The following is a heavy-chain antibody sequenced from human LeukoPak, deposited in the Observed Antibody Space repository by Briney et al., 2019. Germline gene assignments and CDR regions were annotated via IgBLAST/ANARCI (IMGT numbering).Heavy chain of an antibody. D-gene: IGHD3-9*01. J-gene: IGHJ5*02. V-gene: IGHV3-74*01. Sequence: GGSLRLSCAASGFTFSSYWMQWVRQAPGKGRVGVSRINSDGSSTIYADSVKGRFTISRDNAKNTLYLQMNSLRAEDTAVYYCAREVDMRSASWFDPWGQGTLVTVSS. CDR3: AREVDMRSASWFDP. CDR1: GFTFSSYW. CDR2: INSDGSST.